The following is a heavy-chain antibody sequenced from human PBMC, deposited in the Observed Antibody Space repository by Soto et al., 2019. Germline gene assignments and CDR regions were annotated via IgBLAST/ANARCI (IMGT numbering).Heavy chain of an antibody. CDR3: GRRRYYYGSGSAPDY. J-gene: IGHJ4*02. V-gene: IGHV4-34*01. D-gene: IGHD3-10*01. CDR1: GGSISSYY. CDR2: INHSGST. Sequence: SETLSLTCTVSGGSISSYYWSWIRQPPGKGLEWIGEINHSGSTNYNPSLKSRVTISVDTSKNQFSLKLSSVTAADTAVYYCGRRRYYYGSGSAPDYWGQGTLVTVSS.